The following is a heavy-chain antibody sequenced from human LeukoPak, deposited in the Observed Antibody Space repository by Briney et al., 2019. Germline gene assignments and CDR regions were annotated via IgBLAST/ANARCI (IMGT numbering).Heavy chain of an antibody. CDR3: ARSVRGSWKYYFDY. CDR1: GYTFTSYG. Sequence: ASVKVSCKASGYTFTSYGISWVRQAPGQGLEWMGWISAYNGNTNYAQKLQGGVTMTTDTSTSTAYMEPRSLRSDDTAVYYCARSVRGSWKYYFDYWGQGTLVTVSS. V-gene: IGHV1-18*01. D-gene: IGHD2-15*01. J-gene: IGHJ4*02. CDR2: ISAYNGNT.